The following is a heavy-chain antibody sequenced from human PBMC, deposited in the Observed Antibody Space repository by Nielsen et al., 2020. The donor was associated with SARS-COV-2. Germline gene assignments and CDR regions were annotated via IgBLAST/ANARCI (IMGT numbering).Heavy chain of an antibody. J-gene: IGHJ4*02. Sequence: GESLKISCAASGFTFSSYAMHWVRQAPGKGLEWVAVISYDGSNKYYADSVKGRFTISRDNSKNTLYLQMNSLRAEDTAVYYCASSEGGSYLVYWGQGTLVTVSS. V-gene: IGHV3-30*04. CDR3: ASSEGGSYLVY. CDR2: ISYDGSNK. D-gene: IGHD1-26*01. CDR1: GFTFSSYA.